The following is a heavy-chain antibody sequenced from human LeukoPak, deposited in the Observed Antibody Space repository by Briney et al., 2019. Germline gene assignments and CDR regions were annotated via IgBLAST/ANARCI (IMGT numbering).Heavy chain of an antibody. CDR3: ASCYASSDYYYYMDF. D-gene: IGHD2-2*01. J-gene: IGHJ6*03. V-gene: IGHV1-69*05. Sequence: SVKVSCKASGGTFSSYAISWVRQAPGQGLEWMGGIMPIFGTANYAQKFQGRVTITTDESTSTAYMELSSLRSEDTAVYYCASCYASSDYYYYMDFWGKGTTVTVSS. CDR2: IMPIFGTA. CDR1: GGTFSSYA.